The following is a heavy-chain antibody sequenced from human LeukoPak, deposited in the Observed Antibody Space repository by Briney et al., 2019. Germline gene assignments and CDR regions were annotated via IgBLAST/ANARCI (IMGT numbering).Heavy chain of an antibody. CDR2: INHSGST. D-gene: IGHD2-15*01. CDR1: GGSFSTYY. J-gene: IGHJ5*02. V-gene: IGHV4-34*01. CDR3: ARGGVGHCSGVNCYAGRRDPFDP. Sequence: SETPSLTCAVYGGSFSTYYWSWIRQLPGKGLEWIGEINHSGSTFYNSSLKSRVTISVDTSRDQFSLQLNSVTAADTAVYYCARGGVGHCSGVNCYAGRRDPFDPWGQGTLVTVSS.